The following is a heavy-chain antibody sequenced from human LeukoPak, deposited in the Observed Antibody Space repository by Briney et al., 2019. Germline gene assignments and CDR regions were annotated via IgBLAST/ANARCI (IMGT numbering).Heavy chain of an antibody. CDR3: ARAPWIQPYYFDY. Sequence: SETLSLTCGVSGGSISGYYWSWIRQSPGKGLEWIGYIYYSGSTNYNPSLKSRVTISVDTSKNQFSLKLSSVTAADTAVYYCARAPWIQPYYFDYWGQGTLVTVSS. CDR1: GGSISGYY. CDR2: IYYSGST. V-gene: IGHV4-59*01. D-gene: IGHD5-18*01. J-gene: IGHJ4*02.